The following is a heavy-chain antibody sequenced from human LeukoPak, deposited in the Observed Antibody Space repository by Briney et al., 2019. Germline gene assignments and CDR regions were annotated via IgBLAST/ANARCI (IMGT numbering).Heavy chain of an antibody. Sequence: GASVKVSCKASGYTFTSYPMNWVRQAPGQGLEWMGWINTNTGNPTYAQGFTGRFVFSLDTSVSTAYLQISSLKAEDTAVYYCARTAEWLRFDYFDYWGQGTLVTVSS. J-gene: IGHJ4*02. D-gene: IGHD5-12*01. V-gene: IGHV7-4-1*02. CDR1: GYTFTSYP. CDR3: ARTAEWLRFDYFDY. CDR2: INTNTGNP.